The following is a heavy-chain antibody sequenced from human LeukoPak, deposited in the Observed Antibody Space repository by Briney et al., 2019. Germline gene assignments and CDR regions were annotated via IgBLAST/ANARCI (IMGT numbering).Heavy chain of an antibody. J-gene: IGHJ6*03. V-gene: IGHV3-23*01. CDR2: FSFNGEST. CDR3: AKGGYSNGRYYYYYMDV. D-gene: IGHD5-18*01. Sequence: GGSLRLSCAASGFTFSSYAMTWVRQAPGKGLEWVSSFSFNGESTYYADSAKGRFTISRDNSKNTLYLQMSSLRAEDTAVYYCAKGGYSNGRYYYYYMDVWGEGTTVTVSS. CDR1: GFTFSSYA.